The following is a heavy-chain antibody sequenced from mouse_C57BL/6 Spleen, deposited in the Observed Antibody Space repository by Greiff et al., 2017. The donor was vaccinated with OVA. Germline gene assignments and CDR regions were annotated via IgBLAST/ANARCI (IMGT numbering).Heavy chain of an antibody. CDR3: ARDDWDYYAMDY. J-gene: IGHJ4*01. Sequence: DVKLVESGGGLVKPGGSLKLSCAASGFTFSSYAMSWVRQTPEKRLEWVATISDGGSYTYYPDNVKGRFTISRDNAKNNLYLQMSHLKSEDTAMYYCARDDWDYYAMDYWGQGTSVTVSS. CDR2: ISDGGSYT. CDR1: GFTFSSYA. V-gene: IGHV5-4*01. D-gene: IGHD4-1*01.